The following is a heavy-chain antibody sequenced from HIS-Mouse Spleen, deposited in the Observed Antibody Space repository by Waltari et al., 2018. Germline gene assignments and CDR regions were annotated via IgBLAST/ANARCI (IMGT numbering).Heavy chain of an antibody. J-gene: IGHJ2*01. CDR1: GGSFSGYY. CDR3: ARGGHYGSGSYRLWYFDL. V-gene: IGHV4-34*01. D-gene: IGHD3-10*01. CDR2: INHSGRI. Sequence: QVQLQQWGAGLLKPSETLSLTCAVYGGSFSGYYWSWIRQPPGTGLEWTGEINHSGRINYNPSLKSGLTISLDTSKNQFPLKRSSVTSADTAVYYCARGGHYGSGSYRLWYFDLWGRGTMVTVSS.